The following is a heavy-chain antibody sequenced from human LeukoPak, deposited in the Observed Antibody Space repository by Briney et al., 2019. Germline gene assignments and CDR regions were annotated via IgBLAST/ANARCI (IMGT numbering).Heavy chain of an antibody. CDR1: GFTFSSYW. CDR3: ARAGVATPMANY. J-gene: IGHJ4*02. Sequence: TGGSLRLSCAASGFTFSSYWMHWVRQAPGKGLVWVSRINSDGSSTSYADSVKGRFTISRDNAKNTLYLQMNSLRAEDTAVYYCARAGVATPMANYWGQGTLVTVSS. D-gene: IGHD5-12*01. V-gene: IGHV3-74*01. CDR2: INSDGSST.